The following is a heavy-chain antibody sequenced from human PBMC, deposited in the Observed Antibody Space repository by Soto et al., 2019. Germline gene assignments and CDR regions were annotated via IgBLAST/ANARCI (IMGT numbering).Heavy chain of an antibody. CDR1: GFTFSNFG. CDR2: ISYGGSNK. Sequence: GGSLRLSCAASGFTFSNFGMHWVRQAPGKGLEWVAVISYGGSNKYYADSVKGRFDISRDNSKNTLYLQMNSLRAEDTAVYYCAKLASGGYFDSSGSSSPSLLAIDYWGQGTLVTVSS. CDR3: AKLASGGYFDSSGSSSPSLLAIDY. J-gene: IGHJ4*02. V-gene: IGHV3-30*18. D-gene: IGHD3-22*01.